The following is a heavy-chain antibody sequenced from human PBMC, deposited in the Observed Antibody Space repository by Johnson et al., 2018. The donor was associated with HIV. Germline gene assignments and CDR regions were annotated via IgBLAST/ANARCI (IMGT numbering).Heavy chain of an antibody. Sequence: VQLVESGGGVVQPGRSLRLSCAASVFTFDDYGMSWVRQTPGKGLEWVSGISWNGGSTGYANSVKGRFTISRDNAKKSLYLQMNSLRAEDTAVYYCARETAYCGGDCSGAFDIWGQGTMVTVSS. V-gene: IGHV3-20*04. J-gene: IGHJ3*02. CDR1: VFTFDDYG. D-gene: IGHD2-21*01. CDR2: ISWNGGST. CDR3: ARETAYCGGDCSGAFDI.